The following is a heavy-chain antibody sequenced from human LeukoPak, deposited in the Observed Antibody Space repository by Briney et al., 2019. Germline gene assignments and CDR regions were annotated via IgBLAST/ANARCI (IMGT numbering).Heavy chain of an antibody. D-gene: IGHD3-22*01. CDR3: ARQSYYYDRYLIDY. CDR2: IDYSGST. Sequence: PSETLSLTCTVSGGSISSSSYYWGWIRQPPGKGLEWIGSIDYSGSTYYNPSLKSRVTISVDTSKNQFSLKLSSVTAADTAVYYCARQSYYYDRYLIDYWGQGTLVTVSS. J-gene: IGHJ4*02. V-gene: IGHV4-39*01. CDR1: GGSISSSSYY.